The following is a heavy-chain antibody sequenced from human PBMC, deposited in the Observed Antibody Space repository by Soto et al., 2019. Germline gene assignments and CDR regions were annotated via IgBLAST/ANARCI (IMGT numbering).Heavy chain of an antibody. CDR2: ISGSGGST. Sequence: GGSLRLSCAASGFTFSSYAMSWVRQAPGKGLEWVSAISGSGGSTYYADSVKGRFTISRDNSKNTLYLQMNSLRAEDTAVYYCAKTPTYYYDSSGHHFDYWGQGTLVTVS. D-gene: IGHD3-22*01. CDR3: AKTPTYYYDSSGHHFDY. V-gene: IGHV3-23*01. CDR1: GFTFSSYA. J-gene: IGHJ4*02.